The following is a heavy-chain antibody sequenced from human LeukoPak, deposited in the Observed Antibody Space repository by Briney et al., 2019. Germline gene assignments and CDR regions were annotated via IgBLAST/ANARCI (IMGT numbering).Heavy chain of an antibody. J-gene: IGHJ6*03. V-gene: IGHV3-48*04. CDR3: ARGDSWNSYSYYYMDV. CDR2: ISSSSTI. Sequence: GGSLRLSCSPSGFTFSSYSINWGRQPPGKWLELVSYISSSSTIYYADSVKGRFTISRDNANNSLFLQMNSLRAEDTSVYYCARGDSWNSYSYYYMDVWGKGTSVTVSS. CDR1: GFTFSSYS. D-gene: IGHD1-7*01.